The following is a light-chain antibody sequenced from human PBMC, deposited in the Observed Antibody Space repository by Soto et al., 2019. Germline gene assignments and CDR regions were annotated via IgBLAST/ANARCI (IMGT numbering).Light chain of an antibody. J-gene: IGKJ1*01. CDR3: QQTNFFRLT. CDR2: AAS. Sequence: DLQLTQSPSSVSASVGDRVTITCRASQGMSSWLAWFQQKPGKAPKLLIYAASSLQSGVPSRFSGSGSVTDFTLTVSSVQPEDFATYYCQQTNFFRLTFGQGTKVEIK. V-gene: IGKV1-12*02. CDR1: QGMSSW.